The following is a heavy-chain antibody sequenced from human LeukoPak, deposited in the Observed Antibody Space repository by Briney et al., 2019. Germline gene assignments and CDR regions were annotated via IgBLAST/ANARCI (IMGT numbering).Heavy chain of an antibody. CDR1: GFTFSSYW. J-gene: IGHJ4*02. CDR3: ARGRPHGNDY. V-gene: IGHV3-74*01. Sequence: GGSLRLSCAASGFTFSSYWMNWVRQAPGKGLVWVSRIARDGSSTTYADSVKGRFSISRDNAKNTLYLQVNSLRVEDTAVYYCARGRPHGNDYWGQGTLVTVSS. D-gene: IGHD4-23*01. CDR2: IARDGSST.